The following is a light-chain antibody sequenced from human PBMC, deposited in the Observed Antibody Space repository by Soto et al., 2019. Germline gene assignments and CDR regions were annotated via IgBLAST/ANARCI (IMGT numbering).Light chain of an antibody. Sequence: QSALTQPASVSGSPGQSITISCTGTSSDVGGYDYVSWYQLHPGKAPKLMVFEVSNRPSGVSHRFSGSKSGNTASLTISGLQAEDEADYFCSSYSISTAYLFGTGTKLTGL. CDR2: EVS. J-gene: IGLJ1*01. V-gene: IGLV2-14*01. CDR1: SSDVGGYDY. CDR3: SSYSISTAYL.